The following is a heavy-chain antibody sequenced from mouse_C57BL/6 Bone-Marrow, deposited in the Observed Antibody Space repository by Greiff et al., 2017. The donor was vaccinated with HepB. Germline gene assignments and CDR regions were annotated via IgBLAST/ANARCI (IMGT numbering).Heavy chain of an antibody. CDR2: ILPSIGRT. Sequence: QVTLKVCGSELRSPGSSVKLSCKDFDSEVFPIAYMSWVRQKPGHGFEWIGGILPSIGRTIYGEKFEDKATLDADTLSNTAYLELNSLTSEDSAIYYCARRSTVVADAMDYWGQGTSVTVSS. D-gene: IGHD1-1*01. CDR1: DSEVFPIAY. CDR3: ARRSTVVADAMDY. J-gene: IGHJ4*01. V-gene: IGHV15-2*01.